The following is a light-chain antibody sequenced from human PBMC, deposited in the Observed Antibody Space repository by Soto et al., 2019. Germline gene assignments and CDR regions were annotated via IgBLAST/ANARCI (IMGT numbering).Light chain of an antibody. V-gene: IGLV2-8*01. CDR3: SSYAGSNGGV. Sequence: QSALTQPPSASGSPGQSVTISCTGTSSDVGGYNYVSWYQQYPGKAPKLMIYEVNKRPSGVPDRFSGSKSGNTASLTVSGLQAEDEADYYCSSYAGSNGGVFGGGTKLTVL. CDR2: EVN. J-gene: IGLJ3*02. CDR1: SSDVGGYNY.